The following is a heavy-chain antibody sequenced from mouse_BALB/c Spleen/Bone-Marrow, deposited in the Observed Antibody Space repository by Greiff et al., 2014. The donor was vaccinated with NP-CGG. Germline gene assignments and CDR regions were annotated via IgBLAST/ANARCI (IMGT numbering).Heavy chain of an antibody. CDR2: IDPENGDT. Sequence: EVKLMESGAELVRSGASVKLSCTASGFNIKDYYTHWVKQRPEQGLEWIGWIDPENGDTEYAPKFQGKATMTADTSSNTAYLQLSSLTSEDTAVYYCNARGDYDFDYFDYWGQGTTLTVSS. J-gene: IGHJ2*01. CDR3: NARGDYDFDYFDY. V-gene: IGHV14-4*02. D-gene: IGHD2-4*01. CDR1: GFNIKDYY.